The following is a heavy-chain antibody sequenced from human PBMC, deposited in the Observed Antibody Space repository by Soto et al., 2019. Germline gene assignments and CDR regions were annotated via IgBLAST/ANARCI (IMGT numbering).Heavy chain of an antibody. CDR2: ISGSGGST. Sequence: GGSLRLSCATSRFTFDSYAISWVPQAPGKGLEWVSAISGSGGSTYYADSVKGRFTISRDNSKNTLYLQMNSLRAEDTAVYYCAATSLGPWGQGTLLTVSS. CDR3: AATSLGP. CDR1: RFTFDSYA. D-gene: IGHD3-16*02. J-gene: IGHJ5*02. V-gene: IGHV3-23*01.